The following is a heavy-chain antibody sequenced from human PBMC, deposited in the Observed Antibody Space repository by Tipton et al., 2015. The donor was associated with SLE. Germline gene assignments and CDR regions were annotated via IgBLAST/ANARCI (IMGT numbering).Heavy chain of an antibody. D-gene: IGHD4-17*01. Sequence: TLSLTCTVSGGSISSYYWSWIRQPPGKGLEWIGYIYYGGSTNYNPSLKSRVTISVDTSKNQFSLKLGSVTAADTAVYYCARMGTTVTVDYWGQGTLVTVSS. CDR3: ARMGTTVTVDY. J-gene: IGHJ4*02. V-gene: IGHV4-59*08. CDR2: IYYGGST. CDR1: GGSISSYY.